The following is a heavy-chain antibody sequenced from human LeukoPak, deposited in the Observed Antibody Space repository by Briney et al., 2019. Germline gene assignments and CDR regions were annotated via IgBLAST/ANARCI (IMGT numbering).Heavy chain of an antibody. V-gene: IGHV4-59*01. CDR3: ARGPSAGSY. J-gene: IGHJ4*02. CDR1: GGSISSYY. Sequence: SETLSLTRTVSGGSISSYYWSWIRQPPGKGLEWIGYIYYSGSTNYNPSLKSRVTISVDTSKNQFSLKLSSVTAADTAVYYFARGPSAGSYWGQGTLVTVSS. D-gene: IGHD1-26*01. CDR2: IYYSGST.